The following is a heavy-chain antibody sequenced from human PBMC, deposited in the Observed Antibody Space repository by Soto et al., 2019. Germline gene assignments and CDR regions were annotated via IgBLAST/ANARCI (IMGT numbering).Heavy chain of an antibody. CDR1: GDSVSSNRSS. J-gene: IGHJ5*02. Sequence: SQTLSLTCAVSGDSVSSNRSSWNWIRPSPSRGLEWLGRTYYRSKWYNDYAVSVKSRITINPDTSKNQFSLQLNSVTPEDTAVYYCARALEWELLHWFDPWGQGTLVTVSS. CDR3: ARALEWELLHWFDP. V-gene: IGHV6-1*01. CDR2: TYYRSKWYN. D-gene: IGHD1-26*01.